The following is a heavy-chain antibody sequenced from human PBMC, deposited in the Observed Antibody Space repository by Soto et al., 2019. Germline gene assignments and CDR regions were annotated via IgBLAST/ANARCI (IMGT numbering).Heavy chain of an antibody. Sequence: QVQLVESGGGVVQPGRSLRLSCAASGFTFSSYGIHWVRQATGKGLEWVALISYDGTDKYYADSVNGRFTISRDNSKNTLYLQMSSLGPEDTAVYYCVRDRLSMVAGITYFFDYWGQGTPVTVSS. V-gene: IGHV3-30*03. CDR1: GFTFSSYG. CDR2: ISYDGTDK. D-gene: IGHD3-3*02. J-gene: IGHJ4*02. CDR3: VRDRLSMVAGITYFFDY.